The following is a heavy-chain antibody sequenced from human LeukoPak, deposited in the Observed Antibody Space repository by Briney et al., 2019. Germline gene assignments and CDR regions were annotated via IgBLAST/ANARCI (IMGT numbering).Heavy chain of an antibody. Sequence: PSETPSLTCAVYGGSFSGYYWSWIRQPPGKGLEWIGEINHSGSTNYNPSLKSRVTISVDTSKNQFSLKLSSVTAADTAVYYCARGFPPLMITFGGVGFDPWGQGTLVTVSS. D-gene: IGHD3-16*01. J-gene: IGHJ5*02. CDR1: GGSFSGYY. V-gene: IGHV4-34*01. CDR2: INHSGST. CDR3: ARGFPPLMITFGGVGFDP.